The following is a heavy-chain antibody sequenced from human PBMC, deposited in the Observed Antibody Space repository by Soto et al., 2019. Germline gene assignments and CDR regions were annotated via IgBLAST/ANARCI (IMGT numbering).Heavy chain of an antibody. CDR3: ARERGYPYSSSSDYYFDY. Sequence: LTCTVSGGSISSGDYYWSWIRQPPGKGLEWIGYIYYSGSTYYNPSLKSRVTISVDTSKNQFSVKLSSVTAADTAVYYCARERGYPYSSSSDYYFDYWGQGTLVTVSS. CDR1: GGSISSGDYY. CDR2: IYYSGST. J-gene: IGHJ4*02. V-gene: IGHV4-30-4*01. D-gene: IGHD6-6*01.